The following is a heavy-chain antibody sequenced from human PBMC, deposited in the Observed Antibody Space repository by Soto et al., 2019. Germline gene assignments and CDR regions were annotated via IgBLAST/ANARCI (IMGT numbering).Heavy chain of an antibody. D-gene: IGHD1-26*01. V-gene: IGHV3-33*01. CDR3: AREGSGYSGSSITYYYYGMEV. J-gene: IGHJ6*01. Sequence: VGSVRLSCASSVFTFSSYGMHCVRHSPGKWLEWVAVIWYDGSNKYYADSVKGRFTISRDNSKNTLYLQMNSLRAEDTAVYYCAREGSGYSGSSITYYYYGMEVWGQGTTVNVSS. CDR1: VFTFSSYG. CDR2: IWYDGSNK.